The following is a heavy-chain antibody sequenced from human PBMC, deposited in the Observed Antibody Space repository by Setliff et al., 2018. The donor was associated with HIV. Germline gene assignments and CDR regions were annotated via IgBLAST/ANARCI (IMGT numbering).Heavy chain of an antibody. CDR1: GITFGNAW. J-gene: IGHJ4*02. CDR3: ARATWLVHPFPLYYFDY. V-gene: IGHV3-15*01. CDR2: IKSKADGGAT. Sequence: PGGSLRLSCAVSGITFGNAWMSWVRQAPGKGLEWVGRIKSKADGGATDYAAPVKGRFSISRDDSKNMLYLQMNSLETEDTAVYYCARATWLVHPFPLYYFDYWGQGTLVTVSS. D-gene: IGHD6-19*01.